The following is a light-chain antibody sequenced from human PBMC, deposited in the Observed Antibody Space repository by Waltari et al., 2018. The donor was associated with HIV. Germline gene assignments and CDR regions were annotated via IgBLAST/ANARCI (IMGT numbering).Light chain of an antibody. CDR1: TSDVGDYYY. J-gene: IGLJ2*01. CDR2: DVT. V-gene: IGLV2-14*03. CDR3: ISYTSSGTLV. Sequence: QSALTQPASMSGSPGQSITISCTGTTSDVGDYYYLSWYQQHPGRAAKLMIYDVTKRPSGVSNRFSGSKSGSKASLTISGLQAEDEGDYYCISYTSSGTLVFGGGSKLTVL.